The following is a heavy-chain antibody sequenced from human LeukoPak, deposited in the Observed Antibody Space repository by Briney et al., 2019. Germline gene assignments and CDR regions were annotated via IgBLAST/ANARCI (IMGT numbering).Heavy chain of an antibody. D-gene: IGHD5-18*01. V-gene: IGHV3-7*01. CDR3: ARDLSGVTGYTYGRGIDY. J-gene: IGHJ4*02. CDR1: GFSFTTYW. CDR2: IKKDGSEK. Sequence: GGSLRLSCAASGFSFTTYWMSWVRQAPGKGLEWVANIKKDGSEKYYVDSVKGRFTISRDNAKTSLYLQMNSLRAEDTAVYYCARDLSGVTGYTYGRGIDYWGQGTLVTVSS.